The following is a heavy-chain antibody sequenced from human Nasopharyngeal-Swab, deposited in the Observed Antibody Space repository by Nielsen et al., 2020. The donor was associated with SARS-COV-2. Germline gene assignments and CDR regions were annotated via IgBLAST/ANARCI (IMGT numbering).Heavy chain of an antibody. V-gene: IGHV4-39*01. J-gene: IGHJ4*02. D-gene: IGHD5-24*01. Sequence: SETLSLTCTVSGGSISSSSYYWGWIRQPPGEGLEWIGSIYYSGSTYYNSSLKSRVTISVDTSKNQFSLKLSSVTAADTAVYYCARQSATRGTDGYNFSYWGQGTLVTVSS. CDR3: ARQSATRGTDGYNFSY. CDR2: IYYSGST. CDR1: GGSISSSSYY.